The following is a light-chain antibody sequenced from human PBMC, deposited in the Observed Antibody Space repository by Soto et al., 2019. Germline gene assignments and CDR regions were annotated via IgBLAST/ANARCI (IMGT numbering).Light chain of an antibody. J-gene: IGLJ1*01. CDR1: SSDVGGYNY. Sequence: QSALTQPPSASGSPGPSVAISCTGTSSDVGGYNYVSWYQQHPGKAPKLMIYEVNKRPSGVPDRFSGSKSGNTASLTVSGLQAEDEADDYCSSYAGSSNVFGTGTKLTVL. CDR3: SSYAGSSNV. CDR2: EVN. V-gene: IGLV2-8*01.